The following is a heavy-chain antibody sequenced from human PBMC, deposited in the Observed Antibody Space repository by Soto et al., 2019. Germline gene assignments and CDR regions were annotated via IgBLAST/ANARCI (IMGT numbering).Heavy chain of an antibody. CDR3: AKDQGSFNYYDSSGLDAFDI. CDR2: ISGSGGST. D-gene: IGHD3-22*01. Sequence: SLRLSCTASGFTFSNYALSWVRQAPGKGLEWVSAISGSGGSTYYADSVKGRFTISRDNSKNTLYLQMNSLRAEDTAVYYCAKDQGSFNYYDSSGLDAFDIWGQGTMVTVSS. V-gene: IGHV3-23*01. J-gene: IGHJ3*02. CDR1: GFTFSNYA.